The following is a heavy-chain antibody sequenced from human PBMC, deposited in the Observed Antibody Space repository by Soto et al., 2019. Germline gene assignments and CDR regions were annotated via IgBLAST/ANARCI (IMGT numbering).Heavy chain of an antibody. CDR3: ARGGSGNYFNYFDY. Sequence: VQLVESGGGLVQPGGSLILSCAASGFTFTTYWMHWVRQAPGQGLVWVSHINSDESSTNYADSVKGRFTISRDNAKNTLYLQMTSLRAEDTAVYYCARGGSGNYFNYFDYWGQGTLITVSS. CDR2: INSDESST. CDR1: GFTFTTYW. V-gene: IGHV3-74*01. J-gene: IGHJ4*02. D-gene: IGHD1-26*01.